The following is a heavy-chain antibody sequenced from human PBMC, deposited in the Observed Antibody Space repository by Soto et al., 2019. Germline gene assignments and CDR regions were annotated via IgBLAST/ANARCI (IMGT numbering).Heavy chain of an antibody. J-gene: IGHJ6*02. Sequence: GGSLRLSCAASGFTFSDYYMSWIRQAPGKGLEWVSYISSSSSYTNYADSVKGRFTISRDNAKNSLYLQMNSLRAEDTAVYYCARHGKGDYDFWSGWDQLAVYYYYGMDVWGQGTTVTVSS. D-gene: IGHD3-3*01. CDR3: ARHGKGDYDFWSGWDQLAVYYYYGMDV. CDR1: GFTFSDYY. CDR2: ISSSSSYT. V-gene: IGHV3-11*06.